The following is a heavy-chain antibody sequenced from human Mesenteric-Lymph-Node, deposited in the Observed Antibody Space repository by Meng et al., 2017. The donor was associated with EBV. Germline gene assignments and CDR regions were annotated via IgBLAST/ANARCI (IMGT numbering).Heavy chain of an antibody. D-gene: IGHD4-17*01. Sequence: QGQLQGSGPGLVKPSGTLSLTCAVSGGSIRSSNWWSWVRQPPGKGLEWIGEIYHSGRTSYNPSLKSRVSLSVEKSKNHFSLNLSSVTAADTAVYYCARVTVTGGYYFDYWGQGSLVTVSS. CDR1: GGSIRSSNW. J-gene: IGHJ4*02. CDR3: ARVTVTGGYYFDY. V-gene: IGHV4-4*02. CDR2: IYHSGRT.